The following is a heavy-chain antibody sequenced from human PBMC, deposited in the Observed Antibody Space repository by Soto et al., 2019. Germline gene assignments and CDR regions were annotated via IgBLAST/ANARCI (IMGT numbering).Heavy chain of an antibody. V-gene: IGHV3-30-3*01. Sequence: QVQLVESRGGVVPPGKSLRLACTASGFSFSSHAFHWVRQAPGKGLEWVAVVSDDGINKYYADSLKGRFTISRDNSKNTVYLQMNSLRVEDTAVFYCVRVPSRSPYAMDVWGQGTTVTVAS. CDR1: GFSFSSHA. D-gene: IGHD3-3*01. CDR2: VSDDGINK. CDR3: VRVPSRSPYAMDV. J-gene: IGHJ6*02.